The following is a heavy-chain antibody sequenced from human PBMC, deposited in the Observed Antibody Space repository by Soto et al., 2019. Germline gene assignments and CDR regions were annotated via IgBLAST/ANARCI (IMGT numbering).Heavy chain of an antibody. CDR2: IYYSGST. CDR3: ARVRVLGGAIDF. Sequence: PSETLSLTCTVSGGSISSYYWSWIRQPPGKGLEWIGYIYYSGSTNYNPSLKSRVTISVDTSKNQFSLKLSSVTAADTAVYYCARVRVLGGAIDFRGQRSLVTVSS. J-gene: IGHJ4*02. CDR1: GGSISSYY. D-gene: IGHD3-10*01. V-gene: IGHV4-59*01.